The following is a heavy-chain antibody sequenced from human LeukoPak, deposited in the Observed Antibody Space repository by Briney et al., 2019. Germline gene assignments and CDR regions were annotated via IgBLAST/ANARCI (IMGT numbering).Heavy chain of an antibody. CDR3: AKDDSSSAGTLPLY. CDR2: ISYDGSNK. Sequence: GGSLRLSCAASGFTFSSYSMNWVRQAPGKGLEWVAVISYDGSNKYYADSVKGRFTISRDNSKNTLYLQMNSLRAEDTAVYYCAKDDSSSAGTLPLYWGQGTLVTVSS. V-gene: IGHV3-30*18. D-gene: IGHD6-6*01. J-gene: IGHJ4*02. CDR1: GFTFSSYS.